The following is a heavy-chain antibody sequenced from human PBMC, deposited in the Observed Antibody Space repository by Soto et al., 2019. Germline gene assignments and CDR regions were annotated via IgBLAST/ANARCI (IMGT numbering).Heavy chain of an antibody. V-gene: IGHV3-30*18. CDR2: ISSDGGDK. J-gene: IGHJ5*02. D-gene: IGHD3-3*01. CDR1: GFTFSNFG. CDR3: VKGSDVDRQEIDR. Sequence: QVQLVESGGGVVQPGRSPRLSCAASGFTFSNFGMHWVRQAPCKGLEWVAAISSDGGDKYYSHSVKDRFTFSRDNSRNTLFLQMNSLRVEDTAVYYCVKGSDVDRQEIDRWGQGILVTVSS.